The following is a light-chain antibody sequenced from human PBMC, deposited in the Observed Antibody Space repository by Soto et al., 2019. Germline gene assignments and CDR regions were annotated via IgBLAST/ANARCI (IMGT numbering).Light chain of an antibody. CDR1: SSDVGTYNL. CDR3: SSYSGSSTFVV. CDR2: EAS. V-gene: IGLV2-23*02. J-gene: IGLJ2*01. Sequence: QSALTQPASVSGSPGQSITISCTGTSSDVGTYNLVSWYQQHPGKAHKLMIFEASQRPSGVSNRFSGSKSGNTSSLAISGLQAEDEADYYCSSYSGSSTFVVFGGGTKVTVL.